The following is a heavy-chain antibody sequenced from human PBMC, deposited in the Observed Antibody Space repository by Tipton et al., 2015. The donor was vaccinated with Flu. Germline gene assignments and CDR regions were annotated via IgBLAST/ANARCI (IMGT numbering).Heavy chain of an antibody. J-gene: IGHJ4*02. CDR1: GYTFTSYY. Sequence: QLVQSGAEVKKPGASVEVSCKGSGYTFTSYYMHWVRQAPGQGLEWMGIINPSGSGTSYAQKLQGRVSMTRDTSTSTVYMELSSLRSEDTALYYCARASSGGRRFDYWGQGTLVTVSS. V-gene: IGHV1-46*04. CDR2: INPSGSGT. CDR3: ARASSGGRRFDY. D-gene: IGHD2-15*01.